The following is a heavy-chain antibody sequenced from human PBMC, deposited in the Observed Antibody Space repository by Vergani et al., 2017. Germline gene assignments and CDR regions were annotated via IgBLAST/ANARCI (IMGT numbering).Heavy chain of an antibody. Sequence: EVQLVESGGGLIQPGGSLRISCAASGFNFGEYGVSWVRQAPGKGLEWIGFIRSKTYGATTEYAASVRGRFTISRDDSKGIAYLQMSSLKKEDTAVYRCAVEIYDYGGSRDFDYWGQGTLVVVSS. CDR1: GFNFGEYG. CDR2: IRSKTYGATT. J-gene: IGHJ4*02. V-gene: IGHV3-49*04. CDR3: AVEIYDYGGSRDFDY. D-gene: IGHD4-23*01.